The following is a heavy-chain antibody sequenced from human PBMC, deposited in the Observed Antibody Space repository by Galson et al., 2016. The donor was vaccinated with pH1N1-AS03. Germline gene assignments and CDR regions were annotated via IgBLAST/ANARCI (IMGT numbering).Heavy chain of an antibody. Sequence: SLRLSCAASGFTFSNYIMNWVRQAPGKGLAWVSSINSSSSYIYSADSVKGRFTISRDNAKNSLYLQMNSLRAEDTAVYYCARGPAGTFDYWGQGTLVTVSS. CDR2: INSSSSYI. CDR3: ARGPAGTFDY. CDR1: GFTFSNYI. D-gene: IGHD6-13*01. V-gene: IGHV3-21*01. J-gene: IGHJ4*02.